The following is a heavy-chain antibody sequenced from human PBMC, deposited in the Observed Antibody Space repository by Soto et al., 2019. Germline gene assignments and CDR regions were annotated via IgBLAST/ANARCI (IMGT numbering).Heavy chain of an antibody. D-gene: IGHD1-20*01. CDR1: GFTVSSNY. V-gene: IGHV3-66*01. CDR3: ARDHPCNYNWNPLCYWYFDL. J-gene: IGHJ2*01. CDR2: IYSGGST. Sequence: EVQLVESGGGLVQPGGSLRLSCAASGFTVSSNYMSWVRQAPGKGLEWVSVIYSGGSTYYADSVKGRFTISRDNSKNTLYLQMNSLRAEDTAVYYCARDHPCNYNWNPLCYWYFDLWGRGTLVTVSS.